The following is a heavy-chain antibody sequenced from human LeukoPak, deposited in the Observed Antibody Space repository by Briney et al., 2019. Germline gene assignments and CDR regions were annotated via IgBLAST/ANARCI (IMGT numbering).Heavy chain of an antibody. CDR3: AKDDYGDYVLSYYFDY. V-gene: IGHV3-23*01. J-gene: IGHJ4*02. Sequence: GGSLRLSCAASGFTFGSYAMNWVRQAPGKGLEWVSAISGSGGSTYYADSVKGRFTISRDNSKNTLYLQMNSLRAEDTAVYYCAKDDYGDYVLSYYFDYWGQGTLVTVSS. CDR1: GFTFGSYA. D-gene: IGHD4-17*01. CDR2: ISGSGGST.